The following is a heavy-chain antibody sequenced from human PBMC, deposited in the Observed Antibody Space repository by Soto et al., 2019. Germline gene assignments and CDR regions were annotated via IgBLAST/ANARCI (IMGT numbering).Heavy chain of an antibody. CDR1: GFTFSSFS. CDR3: ARDGQLDY. Sequence: QVQLVESGGGVVEPGRSLTLSCAACGFTFSSFSMHWVRQAPGKGLEWMAVMSYDGSNKYYADSVKGRFTISRDTSKNTLYLQMNSLRDDDTAVYYCARDGQLDYWGQGTLVTVSS. J-gene: IGHJ4*02. V-gene: IGHV3-30-3*01. CDR2: MSYDGSNK.